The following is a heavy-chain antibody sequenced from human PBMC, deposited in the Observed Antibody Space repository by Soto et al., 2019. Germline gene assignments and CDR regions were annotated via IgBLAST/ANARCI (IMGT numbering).Heavy chain of an antibody. J-gene: IGHJ6*03. CDR1: GYTFTSYD. Sequence: GASVKVSCKASGYTFTSYDINWVRQATGQGLEWMGWMNPNSGNTGYAQKFQGRVTMTRNTSISTAYMELSSLRSEDTAVYYCARPLPSRIAARPKRGYYYYYMDVWGKGTTVTVSS. V-gene: IGHV1-8*01. CDR2: MNPNSGNT. D-gene: IGHD6-6*01. CDR3: ARPLPSRIAARPKRGYYYYYMDV.